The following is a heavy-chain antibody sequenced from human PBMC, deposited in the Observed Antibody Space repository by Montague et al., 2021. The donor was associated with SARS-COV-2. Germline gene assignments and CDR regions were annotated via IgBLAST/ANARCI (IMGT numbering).Heavy chain of an antibody. Sequence: SETLSLTCTVSGGSISSSSYYWGWIRQHPGKGLEWIGSIYYSGSTYYNPSLKSRVTISVDTSKDQFSLKLSSVTAADTAVYYCARDLAGYYGSGSSVGMDVWGQGTTVTVSS. CDR3: ARDLAGYYGSGSSVGMDV. CDR1: GGSISSSSYY. CDR2: IYYSGST. V-gene: IGHV4-39*07. D-gene: IGHD3-10*01. J-gene: IGHJ6*02.